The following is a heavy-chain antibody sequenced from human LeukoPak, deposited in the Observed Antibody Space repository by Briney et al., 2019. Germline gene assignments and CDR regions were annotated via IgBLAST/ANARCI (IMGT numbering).Heavy chain of an antibody. D-gene: IGHD6-13*01. Sequence: ASVKVSCKASGYTFTSYGISWVRQAPGQGLEWMGWISAYNGNTNYAQKLQGRVTMTTDTSTSTAYMELRSLRSDDTAVYYRARMTSSSWYGGYFDYWGQGTLVTVSS. J-gene: IGHJ4*02. CDR2: ISAYNGNT. CDR1: GYTFTSYG. V-gene: IGHV1-18*01. CDR3: ARMTSSSWYGGYFDY.